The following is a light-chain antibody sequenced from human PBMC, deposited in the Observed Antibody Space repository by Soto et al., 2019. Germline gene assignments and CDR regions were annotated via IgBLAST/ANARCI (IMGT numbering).Light chain of an antibody. Sequence: IVLTQYLCTLSLSPGERATLFCRASQSISSNLAWYQQKPGQAPRILIYAASTRATGLPARFSGSGSGTEFTLTISRMQSEEVAVDAGQQYNNWPLTFRPETKVDI. CDR1: QSISSN. J-gene: IGKJ1*01. V-gene: IGKV3-15*01. CDR2: AAS. CDR3: QQYNNWPLT.